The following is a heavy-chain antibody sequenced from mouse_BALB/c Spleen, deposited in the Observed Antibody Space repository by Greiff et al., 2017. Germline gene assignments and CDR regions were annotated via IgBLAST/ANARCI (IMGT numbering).Heavy chain of an antibody. Sequence: EVKVVESGGGLVKPGGSLKLSCAASGFTFSSYAMSWVRQTPEKRLEWVASISSGGSTYYPDSVKGRFTISRDNARNILYLQMSSLRCEDTAMYYCASYGNYEGWFAYWGQGTLVTVSA. CDR1: GFTFSSYA. D-gene: IGHD2-1*01. CDR2: ISSGGST. J-gene: IGHJ3*01. CDR3: ASYGNYEGWFAY. V-gene: IGHV5-6-5*01.